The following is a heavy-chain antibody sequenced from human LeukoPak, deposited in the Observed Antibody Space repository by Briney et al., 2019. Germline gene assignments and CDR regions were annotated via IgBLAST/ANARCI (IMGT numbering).Heavy chain of an antibody. CDR1: GFTFSSYS. Sequence: GGSLRLSCAASGFTFSSYSMNWVRQAPGKGLEWVSYISSSSSTIYYADSVKGRFTISRDNAKNSLYLQMNSLRAEDTAVYYCARGGTIRAYYWGQGTLVTVSS. D-gene: IGHD1/OR15-1a*01. CDR3: ARGGTIRAYY. CDR2: ISSSSSTI. V-gene: IGHV3-48*04. J-gene: IGHJ4*02.